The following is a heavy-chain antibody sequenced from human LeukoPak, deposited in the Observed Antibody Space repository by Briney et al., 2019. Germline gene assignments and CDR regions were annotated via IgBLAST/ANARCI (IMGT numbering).Heavy chain of an antibody. J-gene: IGHJ1*01. CDR3: ARTTDPSFYYDSSGWHRAEYFQH. CDR2: INPNSGGT. D-gene: IGHD3-22*01. CDR1: GYTFTGYY. V-gene: IGHV1-2*02. Sequence: ASVKVSCKASGYTFTGYYMHWVRQAPGQGLEWMGWINPNSGGTNYAQKFQGRVTMTRDTSISTAYMELSRLRSDDTAVYYCARTTDPSFYYDSSGWHRAEYFQHWGQGTLVTASS.